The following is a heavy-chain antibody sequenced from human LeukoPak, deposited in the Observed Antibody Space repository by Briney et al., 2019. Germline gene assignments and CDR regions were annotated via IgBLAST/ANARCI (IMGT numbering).Heavy chain of an antibody. CDR1: GFPFISYG. J-gene: IGHJ1*01. CDR3: AKDIYYYDSSRYFQH. Sequence: PGRSLRLSCAAPGFPFISYGMHWGRQAPGKGLEWVAVISYDGSNKYYADSVKGRFTISRDNSKNTLYLQMNSLRAEDTAVYYCAKDIYYYDSSRYFQHWGQGTLVTVSS. CDR2: ISYDGSNK. V-gene: IGHV3-30*18. D-gene: IGHD3-22*01.